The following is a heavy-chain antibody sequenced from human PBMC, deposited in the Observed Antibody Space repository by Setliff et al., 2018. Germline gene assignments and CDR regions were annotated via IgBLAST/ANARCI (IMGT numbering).Heavy chain of an antibody. V-gene: IGHV4-61*09. CDR2: IQTSGTT. CDR3: AREDGPNYYYYYMDI. Sequence: SETLSLTCTVSGGSISSGNYYWSWIRQPAEKGLEWIGHIQTSGTTNYNPSLKSRVTISVDTSKNQFSLKLSAVTAADTAVYFCAREDGPNYYYYYMDIWGKGTTVTVSS. J-gene: IGHJ6*03. D-gene: IGHD2-8*01. CDR1: GGSISSGNYY.